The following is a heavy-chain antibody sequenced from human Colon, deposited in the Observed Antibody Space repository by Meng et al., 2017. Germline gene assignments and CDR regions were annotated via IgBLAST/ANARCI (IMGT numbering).Heavy chain of an antibody. CDR1: GYTFTGYY. Sequence: ASVKVSCKASGYTFTGYYMHWVRQAPGQGLEWMGRINPNSGGTNYAQKFQGRVTMTRDTSISTAYMELSRLRSDDTAVYYCARDGSISYDSSGYYFWNWGQGTLVTVSS. CDR2: INPNSGGT. D-gene: IGHD3-22*01. J-gene: IGHJ4*02. V-gene: IGHV1-2*06. CDR3: ARDGSISYDSSGYYFWN.